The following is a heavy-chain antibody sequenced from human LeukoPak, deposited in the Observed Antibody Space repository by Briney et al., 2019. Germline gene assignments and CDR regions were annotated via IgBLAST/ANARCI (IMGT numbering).Heavy chain of an antibody. CDR2: IYYSGST. Sequence: SETLSLTCTVSGGSISSYYWSWIRQPPGKGLEWIGYIYYSGSTNYNPSPKSRVTISVDTSKNQFSLKLSSVTAADTAVYYCARGNYDFYYGMDVWGQGTTVTVSS. J-gene: IGHJ6*02. CDR3: ARGNYDFYYGMDV. V-gene: IGHV4-59*08. CDR1: GGSISSYY.